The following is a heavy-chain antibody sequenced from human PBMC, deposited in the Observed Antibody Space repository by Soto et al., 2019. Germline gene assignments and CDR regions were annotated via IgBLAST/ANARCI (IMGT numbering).Heavy chain of an antibody. Sequence: PSDTLSLTCSVSGDSINSSNFYEGWIRQPPGKGLEWIGSIYSSGSTYYNPSLRSRVTISVDTSKNQFSLKLSSVTTADTAVYYCARHVQVAARDTYYSPGMDVWGEGTTVNVSS. CDR1: GDSINSSNFY. D-gene: IGHD6-19*01. CDR2: IYSSGST. CDR3: ARHVQVAARDTYYSPGMDV. J-gene: IGHJ6*04. V-gene: IGHV4-39*01.